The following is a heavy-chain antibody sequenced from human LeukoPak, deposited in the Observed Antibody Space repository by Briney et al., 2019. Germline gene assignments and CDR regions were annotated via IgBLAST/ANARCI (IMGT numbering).Heavy chain of an antibody. CDR1: GFPVSSNY. Sequence: PGGSLRLSFAASGFPVSSNYMSWVRQAPGKGLEWVSVIYSGDNTYYADSVKGRFTISRDNSKNTLYLQMNSLRAEDTAVYYCARVVSSGWYYFDFWGQGTLVTVSS. J-gene: IGHJ4*02. CDR2: IYSGDNT. D-gene: IGHD6-19*01. V-gene: IGHV3-53*01. CDR3: ARVVSSGWYYFDF.